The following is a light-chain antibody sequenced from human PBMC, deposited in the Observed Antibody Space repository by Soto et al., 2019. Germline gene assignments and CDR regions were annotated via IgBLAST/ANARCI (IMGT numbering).Light chain of an antibody. CDR2: GSP. Sequence: EVVLTQSPGTLSLSPGERATLSCRASQSVSNNYLAWYQQKRGQYPKLLIFGSPDRATGIPDRFSGSGSGTDFTLTISRLEPQDFAVYYCHQYGSTPPYTFGQGTKLEIK. CDR1: QSVSNNY. V-gene: IGKV3-20*01. CDR3: HQYGSTPPYT. J-gene: IGKJ2*01.